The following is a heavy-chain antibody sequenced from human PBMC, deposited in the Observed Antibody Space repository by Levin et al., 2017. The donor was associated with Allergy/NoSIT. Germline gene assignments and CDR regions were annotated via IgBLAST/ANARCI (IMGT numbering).Heavy chain of an antibody. CDR1: GFTFSNAW. J-gene: IGHJ4*02. D-gene: IGHD2-21*02. Sequence: PGESLKISCAASGFTFSNAWMSWVRQAPGKGLEWVGRIKSKTDGGTTDYAAPVKGRFTISRDDSKNTLYLQMNSLKTEDTAVYYCTTDPLAWYGDGEPDYWGQGTLVTVSS. CDR3: TTDPLAWYGDGEPDY. V-gene: IGHV3-15*01. CDR2: IKSKTDGGTT.